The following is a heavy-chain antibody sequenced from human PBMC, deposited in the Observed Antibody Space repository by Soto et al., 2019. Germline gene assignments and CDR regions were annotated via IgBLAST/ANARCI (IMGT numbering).Heavy chain of an antibody. V-gene: IGHV4-31*03. J-gene: IGHJ4*02. CDR1: GGSISSGGYY. CDR2: IYYSGST. CDR3: ASRLSGSYFDY. D-gene: IGHD3-10*01. Sequence: QVQLQESGPGLVKPSQTLSLTCTVSGGSISSGGYYWSWIRQHPGKGLEWIGYIYYSGSTYYNPSLKSXVTXSXVTSKNQFSLKLSSVTAADTAVYYCASRLSGSYFDYWGQGTLVTVSS.